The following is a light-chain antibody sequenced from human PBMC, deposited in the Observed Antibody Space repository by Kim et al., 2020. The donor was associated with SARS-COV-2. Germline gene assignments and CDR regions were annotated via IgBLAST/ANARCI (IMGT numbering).Light chain of an antibody. Sequence: GQSITISCTGTSRDVGSYNVVSWYQQHPGKVPKLMIYEVSKRPSGVSSRFSGSKSGNTASLTISGLQAEDEADYYCCSYAGSSTLVFGGGTKVTVL. V-gene: IGLV2-23*02. CDR2: EVS. J-gene: IGLJ3*02. CDR1: SRDVGSYNV. CDR3: CSYAGSSTLV.